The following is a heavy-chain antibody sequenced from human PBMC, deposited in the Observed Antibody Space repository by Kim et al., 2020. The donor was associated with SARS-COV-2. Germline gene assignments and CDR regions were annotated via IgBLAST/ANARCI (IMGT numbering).Heavy chain of an antibody. CDR2: IYPGDSDT. Sequence: GESLKISCEGSGYTFMSYWVAWVRQKPGEGLEWMGIIYPGDSDTRYSPSFGGQVTISADKSARTVYLQWSSLKASDTAIYYCARMWGDVAVKPVKPQGLYCFDFWGQGTLVTVSA. J-gene: IGHJ4*02. CDR3: ARMWGDVAVKPVKPQGLYCFDF. V-gene: IGHV5-51*01. D-gene: IGHD3-16*01. CDR1: GYTFMSYW.